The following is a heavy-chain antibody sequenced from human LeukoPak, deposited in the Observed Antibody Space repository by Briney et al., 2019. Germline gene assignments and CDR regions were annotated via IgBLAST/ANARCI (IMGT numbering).Heavy chain of an antibody. CDR1: GFTFSDYY. CDR2: ISSSGSTI. CDR3: ARDYYYDSSGYLGY. J-gene: IGHJ4*02. Sequence: AGGSLRLSCAASGFTFSDYYMSWIRQAPGKGLEWVSYISSSGSTIYYADSVKGRFTISRDNAKNSLYLQMNSLRAEDTAVYYCARDYYYDSSGYLGYWGQGTLVTVSS. D-gene: IGHD3-22*01. V-gene: IGHV3-11*01.